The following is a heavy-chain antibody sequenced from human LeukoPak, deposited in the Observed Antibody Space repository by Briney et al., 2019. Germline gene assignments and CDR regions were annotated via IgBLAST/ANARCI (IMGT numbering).Heavy chain of an antibody. J-gene: IGHJ4*02. CDR3: ARGPPASTVVTGHDY. CDR1: GGSITNYY. V-gene: IGHV4-4*07. D-gene: IGHD4-23*01. CDR2: IYTGASA. Sequence: SETLSLTCTVSGGSITNYYWSWIRQPAGKGLEWIARIYTGASASYNPSLKGRVTMSTDTSRNQVSLKLTSVTAADTAVYYCARGPPASTVVTGHDYWGQGTLVTVSS.